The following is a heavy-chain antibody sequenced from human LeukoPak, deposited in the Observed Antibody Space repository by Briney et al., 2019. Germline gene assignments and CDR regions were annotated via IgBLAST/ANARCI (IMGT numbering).Heavy chain of an antibody. CDR3: ARDGRPSGHSFDY. V-gene: IGHV3-33*01. CDR2: IWYDGSNK. Sequence: TLSLSCAASGFTFSSDGFHWVRQPPGKGLEWVAVIWYDGSNKYYADYVKGRFTISRDNSKNTLYLQMNTLRGEDMAVYYCARDGRPSGHSFDYWGQGTLVTVSS. J-gene: IGHJ4*02. D-gene: IGHD4-23*01. CDR1: GFTFSSDG.